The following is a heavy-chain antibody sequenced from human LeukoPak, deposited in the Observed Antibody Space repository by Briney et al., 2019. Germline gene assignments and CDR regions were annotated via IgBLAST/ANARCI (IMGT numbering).Heavy chain of an antibody. V-gene: IGHV3-30*18. CDR1: GFTFSSYG. CDR2: ISYDGSNK. CDR3: AKEQYYDFWSGYPTPLEV. J-gene: IGHJ6*02. Sequence: PGGSLRLSCAASGFTFSSYGMHWVRQAPGKGLEWVAVISYDGSNKYYADSVKGRFTISRDNSKNTLYLQMNSLRAEDTAVYYCAKEQYYDFWSGYPTPLEVWGQGTTVTVSS. D-gene: IGHD3-3*01.